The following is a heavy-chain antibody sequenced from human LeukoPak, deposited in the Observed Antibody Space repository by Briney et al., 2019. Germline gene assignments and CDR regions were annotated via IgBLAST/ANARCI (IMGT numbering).Heavy chain of an antibody. D-gene: IGHD4-17*01. Sequence: PSETLSLTCIVSGGSISGYYWTWIRQPPGKGLQWIGYIYYTGRTNYNPSLQSRVTISVDTSKNQVSLKLTSVTAADTAVYYCARQTDHRDSNYWGQGILVTVSS. CDR2: IYYTGRT. CDR3: ARQTDHRDSNY. CDR1: GGSISGYY. J-gene: IGHJ4*02. V-gene: IGHV4-59*08.